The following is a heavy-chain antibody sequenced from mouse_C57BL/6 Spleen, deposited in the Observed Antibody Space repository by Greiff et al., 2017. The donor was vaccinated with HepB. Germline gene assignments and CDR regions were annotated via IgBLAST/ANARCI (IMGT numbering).Heavy chain of an antibody. CDR1: GYTFTSYW. D-gene: IGHD2-4*01. J-gene: IGHJ2*01. CDR3: ARSDYDYFDY. Sequence: VQLQQSGAELVKPGASVKLSCKASGYTFTSYWMHWVKQRPGQGLEWIGMIHPNSGSTNYNEKFKSKATLTVDKSSSTAYMQLSSLTSEDSAVYYCARSDYDYFDYGGQGTTLTVSS. CDR2: IHPNSGST. V-gene: IGHV1-64*01.